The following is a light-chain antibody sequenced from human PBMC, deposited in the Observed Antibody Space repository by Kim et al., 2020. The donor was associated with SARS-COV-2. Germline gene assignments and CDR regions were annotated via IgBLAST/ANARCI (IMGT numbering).Light chain of an antibody. CDR2: YDS. CDR1: NIGSKS. Sequence: SYELTQPPSVSVAPGKTARIACGGNNIGSKSVHWYQQKPGQAPVLVIYYDSDRPSGIPERFSGSNSGNTATLTISRVEAGDEADYYCQVWDSSRDHLVFGTGTKVTVL. J-gene: IGLJ1*01. V-gene: IGLV3-21*04. CDR3: QVWDSSRDHLV.